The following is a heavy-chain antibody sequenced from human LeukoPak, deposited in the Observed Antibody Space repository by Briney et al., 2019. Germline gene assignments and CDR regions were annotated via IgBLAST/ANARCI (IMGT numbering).Heavy chain of an antibody. CDR3: AKQYSSGSFHFDY. CDR1: GFTFSSYA. J-gene: IGHJ4*02. Sequence: GGSLRLSCAASGFTFSSYAMSWVRQAPGKGLEWVSAISGGGGSTYYADSVKGRFTISRDNSKNTLYLQMNSLRAEDTAVYYCAKQYSSGSFHFDYWGQGTLVTVSS. D-gene: IGHD6-19*01. V-gene: IGHV3-23*01. CDR2: ISGGGGST.